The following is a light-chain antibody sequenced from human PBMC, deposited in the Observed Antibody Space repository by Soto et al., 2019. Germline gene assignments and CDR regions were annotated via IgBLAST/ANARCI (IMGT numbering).Light chain of an antibody. CDR2: EVT. CDR3: SSYAGSNSFVV. Sequence: QSALTQPPSASGSPGQSVTISCTGTSSDVGGYNYVSWYQQHPGKAPKLMISEVTKRPSGVPDRFSGSKSGNTASLTVSGLQAEDEADYYCSSYAGSNSFVVFGGGTKVTVL. J-gene: IGLJ2*01. V-gene: IGLV2-8*01. CDR1: SSDVGGYNY.